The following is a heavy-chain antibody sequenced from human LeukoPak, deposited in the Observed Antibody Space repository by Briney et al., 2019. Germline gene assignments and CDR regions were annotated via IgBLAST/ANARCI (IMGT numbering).Heavy chain of an antibody. CDR1: GFTFRGFL. D-gene: IGHD1-7*01. CDR2: IKQDGSEK. CDR3: ARAGSNWNYVY. Sequence: GGSLRLSCAASGFTFRGFLMSWVRKTPGKGLEWVANIKQDGSEKYYADSVKGRFTISRDNTKNSLSLQMNSLRAEDTAVYYCARAGSNWNYVYWGQGTLVTVSS. J-gene: IGHJ4*02. V-gene: IGHV3-7*01.